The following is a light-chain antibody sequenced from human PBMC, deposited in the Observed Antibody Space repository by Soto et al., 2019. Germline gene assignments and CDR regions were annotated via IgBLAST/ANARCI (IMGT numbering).Light chain of an antibody. CDR3: QQSYNTPRT. CDR1: QSISTY. CDR2: AAS. J-gene: IGKJ2*01. V-gene: IGKV1-39*01. Sequence: DIHGTQSPSSLSASVGDRVTITCRASQSISTYLNWYQQKPGKAPKLLIYAASSLQSGVPSRFGGSGSGTDFTLTISSLQPEDFATYYCQQSYNTPRTFGQGTKVDIK.